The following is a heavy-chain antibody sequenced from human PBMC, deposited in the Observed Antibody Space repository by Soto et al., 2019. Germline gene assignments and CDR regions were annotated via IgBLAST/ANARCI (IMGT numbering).Heavy chain of an antibody. CDR1: GFTFSNYW. D-gene: IGHD3-10*01. V-gene: IGHV3-74*01. J-gene: IGHJ5*02. CDR3: ARVKSGSYDWFDP. CDR2: INTDGSRT. Sequence: EVQLVESGGGLVQPGGSLRLSCAASGFTFSNYWMHWVRQAPGKGLMWVSRINTDGSRTTYADSVQGRFAISRDNAKNTLYLQMNSLRAEETAVYYCARVKSGSYDWFDPWGQGTLVTV.